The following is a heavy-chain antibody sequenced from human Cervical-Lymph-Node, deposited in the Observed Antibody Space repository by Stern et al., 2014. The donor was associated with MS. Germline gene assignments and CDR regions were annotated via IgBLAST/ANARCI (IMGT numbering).Heavy chain of an antibody. CDR1: GFTFEDYG. CDR3: ARAFCTGGVCYSFPFYGMDV. V-gene: IGHV3-20*01. D-gene: IGHD2-8*02. J-gene: IGHJ6*02. CDR2: INWYGGSK. Sequence: EVQLVESGGGVVRPGRSLRLSCAASGFTFEDYGMSWVRQGPGKGLEWVAAINWYGGSKVYAGSVQGRFTISRDNAKNSLYLQMNSLRAEDTALYHCARAFCTGGVCYSFPFYGMDVWGQGTTVTVSS.